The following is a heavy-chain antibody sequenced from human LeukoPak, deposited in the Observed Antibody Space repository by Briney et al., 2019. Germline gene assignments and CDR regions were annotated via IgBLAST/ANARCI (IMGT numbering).Heavy chain of an antibody. Sequence: GGSLRLSCAASGFTFGSYGMNWVRQAPGRGLEWVASISSTGFYKYYADSVKGRFTISRDNSKTSLYLQMNSLRGEDSGVYYCARDYGNYYSNYWGQGTLVSVSS. J-gene: IGHJ4*02. CDR1: GFTFGSYG. V-gene: IGHV3-21*01. CDR3: ARDYGNYYSNY. D-gene: IGHD4-17*01. CDR2: ISSTGFYK.